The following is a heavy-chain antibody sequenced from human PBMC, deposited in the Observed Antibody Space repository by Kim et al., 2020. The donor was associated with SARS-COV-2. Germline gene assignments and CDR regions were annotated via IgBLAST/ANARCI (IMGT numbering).Heavy chain of an antibody. CDR2: IYYSGST. CDR3: ARDRRDGYNLYYYYGMDV. CDR1: GGSISSGGYY. J-gene: IGHJ6*02. D-gene: IGHD5-12*01. V-gene: IGHV4-31*03. Sequence: SETLSLTCTVSGGSISSGGYYWSWIRQHPGKGLEWIGYIYYSGSTYYNPSLKSRVTISVDTSKNQFSLKLSSVTAADTAVYYCARDRRDGYNLYYYYGMDVWGQGTTVTVSS.